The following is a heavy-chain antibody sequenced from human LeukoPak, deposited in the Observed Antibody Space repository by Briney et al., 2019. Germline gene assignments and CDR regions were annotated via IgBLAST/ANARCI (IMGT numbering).Heavy chain of an antibody. D-gene: IGHD3-9*01. V-gene: IGHV3-74*01. CDR1: GFTFSKYW. Sequence: GGSLRLSCAASGFTFSKYWMNWVRQAPGKGLVWVSRINTDGSSTNYADSVKGRFTISRDNAKNTLYLQMNSLRAEDTAVYYCARVPDSDYDILTGYYHPWYFDYWGQGTLVTVSS. J-gene: IGHJ4*02. CDR3: ARVPDSDYDILTGYYHPWYFDY. CDR2: INTDGSST.